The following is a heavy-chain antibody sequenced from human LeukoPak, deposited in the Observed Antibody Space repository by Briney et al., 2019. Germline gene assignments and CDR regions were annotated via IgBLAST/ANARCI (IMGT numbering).Heavy chain of an antibody. V-gene: IGHV4-61*02. CDR2: IYTSGST. Sequence: PSQTLSLTCTVSGGSISSGSYYWSWIRQPAGKGLEWIGRIYTSGSTNYNPSLKSRVTISVDTSKNQFSLKLSSVTAADTAVYYCAGEGATPFDYWGQGTLVTVSS. D-gene: IGHD1-26*01. J-gene: IGHJ4*02. CDR3: AGEGATPFDY. CDR1: GGSISSGSYY.